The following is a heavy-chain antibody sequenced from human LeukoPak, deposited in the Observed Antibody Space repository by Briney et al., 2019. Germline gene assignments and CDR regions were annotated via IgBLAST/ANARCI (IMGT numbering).Heavy chain of an antibody. J-gene: IGHJ5*02. Sequence: PGGSLSLSCAASGFTLSDYHMNWVRQAPGKGLEWLSSITTISHYIYYAGAVRGRFTISRDNAKNSLYLQMNSLRGEDTAVYYCARSGGPGTYHQLRYNWFDPWGQGTLVTVSS. CDR2: ITTISHYI. V-gene: IGHV3-21*01. CDR1: GFTLSDYH. CDR3: ARSGGPGTYHQLRYNWFDP. D-gene: IGHD3-10*01.